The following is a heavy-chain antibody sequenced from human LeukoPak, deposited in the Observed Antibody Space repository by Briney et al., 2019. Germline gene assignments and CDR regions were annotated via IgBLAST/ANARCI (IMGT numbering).Heavy chain of an antibody. Sequence: ASVNVSFKASGGTFSIYAISWVRQAPGQGLEWMGGIIPIFGTANYAQKFQGRVTITADESTSTAYMELSSLRSEDTAVYYCARIAVAGAYYFDYWGQGTLVTVSS. D-gene: IGHD6-19*01. CDR3: ARIAVAGAYYFDY. J-gene: IGHJ4*02. V-gene: IGHV1-69*13. CDR1: GGTFSIYA. CDR2: IIPIFGTA.